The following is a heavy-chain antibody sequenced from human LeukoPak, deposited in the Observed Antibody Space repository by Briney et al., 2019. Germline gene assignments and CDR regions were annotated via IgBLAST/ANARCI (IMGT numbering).Heavy chain of an antibody. CDR1: GFTFRDYG. CDR2: INTVGVNT. J-gene: IGHJ3*02. V-gene: IGHV3-23*01. D-gene: IGHD6-13*01. CDR3: AKRRGAAAYDAFDI. Sequence: GGSLRLSCAASGFTFRDYGMSWVRQAPGKGLEWVSRINTVGVNTHYADSVKGRFTISRDNSKNTLYLQMNSLRAEDTAFYYCAKRRGAAAYDAFDIWGQGTMVTVSS.